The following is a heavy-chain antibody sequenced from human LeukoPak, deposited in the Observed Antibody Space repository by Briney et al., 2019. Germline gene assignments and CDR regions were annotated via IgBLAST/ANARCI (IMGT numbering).Heavy chain of an antibody. V-gene: IGHV3-74*01. J-gene: IGHJ3*02. CDR2: IYIVGSST. CDR3: ASNEGVVAAAHYAFEI. Sequence: RGALRVSRVHSGFTFSSYLLHWVRHAPRRGRVWVSRIYIVGSSTNYADSVKGPITSSKDNAKNSLHLQMNSLRAEDTAEYYCASNEGVVAAAHYAFEIWGQRTMVTVS. CDR1: GFTFSSYL. D-gene: IGHD3-3*01.